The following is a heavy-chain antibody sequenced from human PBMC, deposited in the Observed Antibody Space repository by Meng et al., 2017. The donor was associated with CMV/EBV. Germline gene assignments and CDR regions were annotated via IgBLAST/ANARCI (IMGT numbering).Heavy chain of an antibody. D-gene: IGHD2-2*01. CDR2: IIPILGIA. V-gene: IGHV1-69*10. CDR3: ASGGLGLGYCSSTSCSYYYGMDV. J-gene: IGHJ6*02. Sequence: SVKVSCKASGGTFISYAIIWVRQAPGQGLEWMGGIIPILGIANYAQKFQGRVTITADKSTSTAYMELSSLRSEDTAVYYCASGGLGLGYCSSTSCSYYYGMDVWGQGTTVTVSS. CDR1: GGTFISYA.